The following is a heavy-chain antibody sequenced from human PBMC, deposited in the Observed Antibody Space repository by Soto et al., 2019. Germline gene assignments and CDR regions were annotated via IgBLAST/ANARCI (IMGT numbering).Heavy chain of an antibody. CDR1: GYSFTSYW. D-gene: IGHD3-10*01. V-gene: IGHV5-51*01. J-gene: IGHJ3*02. Sequence: PGESLKISCKGSGYSFTSYWIAWLRQMPGKGLEWMGFIYPGDSDTRYSPSFQGQVTIPADKSISTAYLQWSSLKASDTAMYYCAKQYTLGAFDIWGQGTMVTVSS. CDR3: AKQYTLGAFDI. CDR2: IYPGDSDT.